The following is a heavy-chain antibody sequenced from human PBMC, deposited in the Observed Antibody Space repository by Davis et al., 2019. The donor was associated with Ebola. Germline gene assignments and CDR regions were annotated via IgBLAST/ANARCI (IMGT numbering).Heavy chain of an antibody. CDR3: ARMPLDYYYGMDV. V-gene: IGHV3-74*01. CDR2: INSDGSNT. D-gene: IGHD2-2*01. CDR1: GFTFSDYW. Sequence: GESLKISCAASGFTFSDYWMHWVRQAPGKGLVWISRINSDGSNTNYADSVKGRFTISRDNAKNTLYLQMNSLRAEDTAVYYCARMPLDYYYGMDVWGKGTTVTVSS. J-gene: IGHJ6*04.